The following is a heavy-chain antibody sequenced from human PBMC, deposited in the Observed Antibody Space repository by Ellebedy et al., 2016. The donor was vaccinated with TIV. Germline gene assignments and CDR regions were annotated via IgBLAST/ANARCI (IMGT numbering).Heavy chain of an antibody. D-gene: IGHD2-15*01. CDR3: ATKGGGSYMDY. Sequence: PGGSLRLSCAASGFTFRTYGMHWVRQAPGKGLEWVAFLRYDGSITHYADSVKGRFPISRDNSKNTLYLQMNNLRTEDTAVYYCATKGGGSYMDYWGQGALVTVSS. CDR1: GFTFRTYG. V-gene: IGHV3-30*02. J-gene: IGHJ4*02. CDR2: LRYDGSIT.